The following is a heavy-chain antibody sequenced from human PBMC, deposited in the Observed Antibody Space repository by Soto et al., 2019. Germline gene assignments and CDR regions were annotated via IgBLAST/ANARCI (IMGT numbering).Heavy chain of an antibody. Sequence: SETLSLTCYVSGGSVSSGSSYWTWLRQPPGQGLEWIGYIHYRGSTNYNPSLKSRVTMSVDTSKNQFSLTLTSVTAADTAVYYCARDSQYSGYDFVSRFDSWGQGFLVTVSS. CDR1: GGSVSSGSSY. D-gene: IGHD5-12*01. J-gene: IGHJ4*02. CDR3: ARDSQYSGYDFVSRFDS. V-gene: IGHV4-61*01. CDR2: IHYRGST.